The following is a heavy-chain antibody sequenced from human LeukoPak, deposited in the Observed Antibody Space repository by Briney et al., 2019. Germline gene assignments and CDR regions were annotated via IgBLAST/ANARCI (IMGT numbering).Heavy chain of an antibody. Sequence: PSETLSLTCTVSGGSISSGGYYWNWIRQPPGKGLEWIGYIYYTGNTNYNPSLKSRVTISVDTSKNQFSLKLSSVTAADTAIYFCTYSPPGRYYYMDVWGKGTTVTVSS. CDR3: TYSPPGRYYYMDV. CDR2: IYYTGNT. CDR1: GGSISSGGYY. J-gene: IGHJ6*03. D-gene: IGHD1-26*01. V-gene: IGHV4-61*08.